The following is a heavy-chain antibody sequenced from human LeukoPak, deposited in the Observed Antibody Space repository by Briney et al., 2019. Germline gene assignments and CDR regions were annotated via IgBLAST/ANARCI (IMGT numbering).Heavy chain of an antibody. CDR1: GYTFIGYY. J-gene: IGHJ4*02. CDR2: INPNSGGT. V-gene: IGHV1-2*06. CDR3: ARDWSMTTLDY. Sequence: ASVKVSCKASGYTFIGYYIHWVRQAPGQGLEWMGRINPNSGGTDYAQRFQGRVTMTRDTSISTAYPEFSRLRSDDTAVYYCARDWSMTTLDYWGQGTLVAVSS. D-gene: IGHD4-17*01.